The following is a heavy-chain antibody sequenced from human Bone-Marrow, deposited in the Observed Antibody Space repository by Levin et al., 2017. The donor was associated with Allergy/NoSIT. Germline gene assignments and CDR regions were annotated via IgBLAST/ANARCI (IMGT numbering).Heavy chain of an antibody. CDR1: GGSITAYY. CDR2: LFDSANT. CDR3: ARLQGGSYFGYSFDT. Sequence: PSETLSLTCTISGGSITAYYWSWIRQPPGKGLEWIGYLFDSANTNYNPSLKSRVTMSEDRSKNQFSLRLRSVTAADTAVYYCARLQGGSYFGYSFDTWGQGTLVIVSS. J-gene: IGHJ4*02. D-gene: IGHD1-26*01. V-gene: IGHV4-59*08.